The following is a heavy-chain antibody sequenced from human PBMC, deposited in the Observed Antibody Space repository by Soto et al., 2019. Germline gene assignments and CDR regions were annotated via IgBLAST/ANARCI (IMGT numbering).Heavy chain of an antibody. CDR3: ARVLPENWFDP. Sequence: LSLTCTVSGGSISSGDYYWSWIRQPPGKGLEWIGYIYYSGSTYYNPSLKSRVTISVDTSKNQFSLKLSSVTAADTAVYYCARVLPENWFDPWGQGTLVTVSS. CDR1: GGSISSGDYY. J-gene: IGHJ5*02. D-gene: IGHD2-2*01. V-gene: IGHV4-30-4*01. CDR2: IYYSGST.